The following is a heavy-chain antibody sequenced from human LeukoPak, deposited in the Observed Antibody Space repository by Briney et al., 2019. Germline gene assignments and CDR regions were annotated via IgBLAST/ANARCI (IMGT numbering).Heavy chain of an antibody. J-gene: IGHJ3*02. CDR2: ISYDESNA. Sequence: GRSLRLSCAASGFTFSSYAMHWVRQAPGKGLEWVALISYDESNAFYADSVKGRFTISRDNSKNTLYLQMSSLRSEDTAVYYCARDSRAYDSSGYYQGNAFDIWGQGTMVTVSS. V-gene: IGHV3-30*04. CDR1: GFTFSSYA. D-gene: IGHD3-22*01. CDR3: ARDSRAYDSSGYYQGNAFDI.